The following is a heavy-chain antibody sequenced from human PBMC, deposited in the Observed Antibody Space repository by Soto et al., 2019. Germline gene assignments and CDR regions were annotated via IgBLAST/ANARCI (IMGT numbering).Heavy chain of an antibody. CDR3: ARLNRYFDL. Sequence: QVQLQESGPGLVKPSETLSLTCTVTGGSISRYYWSWIRQPPGKGLEWIGDISYSGSTNYNPSLKSRVTLSVYTSKTQFSLKLSSVTAADTAVYHCARLNRYFDLWGRGTLVTVSS. CDR1: GGSISRYY. J-gene: IGHJ2*01. V-gene: IGHV4-59*08. CDR2: ISYSGST.